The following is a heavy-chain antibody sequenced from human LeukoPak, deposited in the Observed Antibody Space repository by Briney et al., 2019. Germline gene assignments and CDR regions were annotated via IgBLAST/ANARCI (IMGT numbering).Heavy chain of an antibody. J-gene: IGHJ6*04. D-gene: IGHD1-14*01. V-gene: IGHV4-59*01. Sequence: PSETLFLTCTVSGGSISSYYWSRIRQPPGKGLEWIEYIYYSGSTNYNPSLKSRVTISVDTSKNQFSLKLSSVTAADTAVYYCARAQPTSLRALYYYGMHVWGKGTTVTVSS. CDR2: IYYSGST. CDR1: GGSISSYY. CDR3: ARAQPTSLRALYYYGMHV.